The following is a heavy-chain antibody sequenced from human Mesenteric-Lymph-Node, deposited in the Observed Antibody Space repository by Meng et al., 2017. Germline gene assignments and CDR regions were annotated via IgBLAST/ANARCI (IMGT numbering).Heavy chain of an antibody. CDR3: ARRGVAGTCY. CDR1: GGSFSGYY. V-gene: IGHV4-34*01. Sequence: QVQLQQWGAGLLKPSETLSLTCAVYGGSFSGYYWSWIRQPPGKGLEWIGEIYHSGSTNYNPSLKSRVTISVDKSKNQFSLKLSSVTAADTAVYYCARRGVAGTCYWGQGTLVTVSS. J-gene: IGHJ4*02. D-gene: IGHD6-19*01. CDR2: IYHSGST.